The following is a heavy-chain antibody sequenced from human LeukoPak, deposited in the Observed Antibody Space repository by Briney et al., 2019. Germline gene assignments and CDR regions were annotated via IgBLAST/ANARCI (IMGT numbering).Heavy chain of an antibody. CDR3: ARGQKDNGVSSSWYYYGMDV. CDR1: GYTFTSSD. D-gene: IGHD6-13*01. CDR2: MNPDTGNT. J-gene: IGHJ6*02. V-gene: IGHV1-8*01. Sequence: ASVKVSCKASGYTFTSSDINWVRQATGQGLEWMGWMNPDTGNTEYAQRFQGRVTMTSNTSISTAYMELSSLRSEDTAVYYCARGQKDNGVSSSWYYYGMDVWGQGTTVTVSS.